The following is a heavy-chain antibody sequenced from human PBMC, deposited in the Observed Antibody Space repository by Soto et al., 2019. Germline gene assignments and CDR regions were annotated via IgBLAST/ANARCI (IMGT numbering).Heavy chain of an antibody. J-gene: IGHJ6*03. CDR2: INSDGSST. CDR3: ARDPRYCSGGSCYSGALGYYYMDV. CDR1: GFTFSSYW. D-gene: IGHD2-15*01. Sequence: GGSLRLSCAASGFTFSSYWMHWVRQAPGKGLVWVSRINSDGSSTSYADSVKGRFTISRDNAKNTLYLQMNSLRAEDTAVYYCARDPRYCSGGSCYSGALGYYYMDVWGKGTTVTVSS. V-gene: IGHV3-74*01.